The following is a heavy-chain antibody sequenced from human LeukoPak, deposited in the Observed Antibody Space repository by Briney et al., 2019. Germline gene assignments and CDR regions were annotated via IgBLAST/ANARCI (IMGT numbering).Heavy chain of an antibody. Sequence: GGSLRLSCAASGFTFSSYAMSWVRQAPGKGLEWVSAISGSGGSTYYADSVKGRFTISRDNSKNTLYLQMNSLRAEDTAVYSCAKSVVMVVAVREFDYWGQGTLVTVSS. J-gene: IGHJ4*02. CDR1: GFTFSSYA. V-gene: IGHV3-23*01. CDR3: AKSVVMVVAVREFDY. CDR2: ISGSGGST. D-gene: IGHD2-15*01.